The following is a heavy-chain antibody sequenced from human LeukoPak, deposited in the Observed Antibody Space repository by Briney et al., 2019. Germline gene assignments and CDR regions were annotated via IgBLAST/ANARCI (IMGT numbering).Heavy chain of an antibody. Sequence: PSETLSLTCSVPGGSISGYYWSWIRQPPGRGLEWIAYIFYSGSTNYNPSLKSRVTISVDTSNNHFSLQLSSVTAADTAVYYCASSNPGYSYSAFDIWGQGTMVTVSS. CDR2: IFYSGST. CDR3: ASSNPGYSYSAFDI. J-gene: IGHJ3*02. V-gene: IGHV4-59*01. D-gene: IGHD5-18*01. CDR1: GGSISGYY.